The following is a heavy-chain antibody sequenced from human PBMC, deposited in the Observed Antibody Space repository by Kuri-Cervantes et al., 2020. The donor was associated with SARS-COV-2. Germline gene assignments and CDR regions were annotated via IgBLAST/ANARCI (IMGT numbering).Heavy chain of an antibody. CDR3: ARPRSGYYFEAFDI. J-gene: IGHJ3*02. Sequence: GESLKISCAASGFTVSSNYMSWVRQAPGKGLEWVSVIYSGGSTYYADSVKGRFTISRDNSKNTLYLQMNSLRAEDTAVYYCARPRSGYYFEAFDIWGQGTMVTVSS. V-gene: IGHV3-66*02. CDR2: IYSGGST. D-gene: IGHD3-3*01. CDR1: GFTVSSNY.